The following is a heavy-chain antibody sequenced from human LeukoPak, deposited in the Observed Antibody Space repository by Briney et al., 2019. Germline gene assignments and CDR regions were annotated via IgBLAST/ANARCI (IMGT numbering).Heavy chain of an antibody. CDR1: GFTFSSYA. J-gene: IGHJ6*03. V-gene: IGHV3-23*01. CDR3: AKGDDDYGDSYYYYYMDV. CDR2: ISGSGGST. D-gene: IGHD4-17*01. Sequence: GGSLRLSCAASGFTFSSYAMSWVRQAPGKGLEWVSAISGSGGSTYYADSVKGRFTISRDNSKNTLYLQMNSLRAEDTAVYYCAKGDDDYGDSYYYYYMDVWGKGTTVTVSS.